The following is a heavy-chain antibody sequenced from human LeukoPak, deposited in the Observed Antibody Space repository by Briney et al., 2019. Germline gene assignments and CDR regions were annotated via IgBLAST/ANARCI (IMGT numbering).Heavy chain of an antibody. CDR1: GFTFSSYS. D-gene: IGHD1-26*01. J-gene: IGHJ4*02. Sequence: GGSLRLSCAASGFTFSSYSMNWVRQAPGKGLEWVSYISSSSSTIYYADSVKGRFPISRDNAKNSLYLQMNSLRDEDTAVYYCASNYLYSGSSGIYFDYWGQGTLVTVSS. CDR3: ASNYLYSGSSGIYFDY. V-gene: IGHV3-48*02. CDR2: ISSSSSTI.